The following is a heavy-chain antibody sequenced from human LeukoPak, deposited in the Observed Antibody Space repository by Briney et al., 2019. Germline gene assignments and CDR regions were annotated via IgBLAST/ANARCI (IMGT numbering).Heavy chain of an antibody. D-gene: IGHD5-24*01. CDR3: ARDAATINFDY. CDR1: LYTSSVYS. CDR2: INIYTGNP. Sequence: ASVRVSSEASLYTSSVYSISSGRHTLREGLESMGWINIYTGNPTYAQGFTGRFVFSLDTSVSTAYLQISSLKAEDTAVYYCARDAATINFDYWGQGTLVTVSS. V-gene: IGHV7-4-1*02. J-gene: IGHJ4*02.